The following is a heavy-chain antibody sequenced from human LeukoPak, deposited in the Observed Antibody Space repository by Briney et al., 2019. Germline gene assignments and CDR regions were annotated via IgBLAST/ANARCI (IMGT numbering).Heavy chain of an antibody. Sequence: ASVRASCKASGYTFTNYYMHWVRQAPGQGLEWMGIINPSGGSTSYAQKFQGRVTMTRDMSTSTVYMELSSLRSEDTAVFYCARDPSYDSSGYYYGYFDCWGQGTLVTVSS. V-gene: IGHV1-46*01. CDR1: GYTFTNYY. CDR2: INPSGGST. J-gene: IGHJ4*02. D-gene: IGHD3-22*01. CDR3: ARDPSYDSSGYYYGYFDC.